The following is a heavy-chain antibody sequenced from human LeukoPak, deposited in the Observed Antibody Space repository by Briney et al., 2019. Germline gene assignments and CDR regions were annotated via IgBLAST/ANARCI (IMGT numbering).Heavy chain of an antibody. CDR3: AISATARGGFDF. D-gene: IGHD6-25*01. Sequence: PGGSLRLSCAASGFTFSSYWMSWVRQAPGKGLEWVANIKQDGSEKYYVDSVKGRFTISRDNAKNSLFLQMNSLRAEDTAVYFCAISATARGGFDFWAREPWSPSPQ. V-gene: IGHV3-7*01. CDR2: IKQDGSEK. J-gene: IGHJ4*02. CDR1: GFTFSSYW.